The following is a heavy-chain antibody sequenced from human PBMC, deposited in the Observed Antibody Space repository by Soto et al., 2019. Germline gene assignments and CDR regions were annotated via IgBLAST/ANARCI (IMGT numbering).Heavy chain of an antibody. D-gene: IGHD5-12*01. J-gene: IGHJ4*02. CDR3: VRVLYDSGVVDF. CDR2: IQTGGAT. V-gene: IGHV3-53*01. CDR1: GFTVSRYD. Sequence: QLVESGGGLFQAGGSTRLSCLASGFTVSRYDMAWVRQAPGKGLEWASIIQTGGATYYTDSAQGRFTISRDNSRNTVYIQMSSLRVEDTGVYSCVRVLYDSGVVDFWCQGSPITVS.